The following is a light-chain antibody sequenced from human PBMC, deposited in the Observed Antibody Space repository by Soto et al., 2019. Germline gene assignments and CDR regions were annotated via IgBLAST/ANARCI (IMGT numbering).Light chain of an antibody. CDR1: QSISSW. CDR2: KAS. J-gene: IGKJ1*01. CDR3: QQYNDNWT. Sequence: DIQMTQSPSTLSASVGDRVTITCRASQSISSWLAWYQKKPGTAPKLLIYKASTLQSGVPSRFSGSGSGTAFTLTISSLQPDDSATYYCQQYNDNWTFGQGTKVEIK. V-gene: IGKV1-5*03.